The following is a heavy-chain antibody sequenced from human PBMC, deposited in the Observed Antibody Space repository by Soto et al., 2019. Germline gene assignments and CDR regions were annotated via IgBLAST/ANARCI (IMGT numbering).Heavy chain of an antibody. CDR2: MNPNSGNT. V-gene: IGHV1-8*01. CDR3: AIGYYGSGSYYGMDV. D-gene: IGHD3-10*01. J-gene: IGHJ6*02. CDR1: GYTFTSYD. Sequence: GASVKVSCKASGYTFTSYDINWVRQATGQGLEWMGWMNPNSGNTGYAQKFQGRVTMTRNTSISTAYMELSSLRSEDTAAYYCAIGYYGSGSYYGMDVWGQGTTVTVS.